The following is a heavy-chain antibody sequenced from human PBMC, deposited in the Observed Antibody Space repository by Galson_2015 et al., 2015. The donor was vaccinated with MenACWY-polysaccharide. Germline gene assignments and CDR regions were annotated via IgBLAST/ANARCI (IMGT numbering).Heavy chain of an antibody. CDR2: ISGSGDST. V-gene: IGHV3-23*01. CDR1: GFTFRSYA. CDR3: AKDGYYHDSKTVRDN. Sequence: SLRLSCAASGFTFRSYAMSWVRQAPGKGLEWVSVISGSGDSTYYGDSVKGRFTISRDNSKNILYLQMNRLRAEDTAVYYCAKDGYYHDSKTVRDNWGQGTLVTVSS. J-gene: IGHJ4*02. D-gene: IGHD3-22*01.